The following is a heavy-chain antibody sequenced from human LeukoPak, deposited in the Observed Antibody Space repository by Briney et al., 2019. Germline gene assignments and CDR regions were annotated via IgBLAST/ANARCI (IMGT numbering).Heavy chain of an antibody. CDR3: AKVGDERFLEWLARGGYFDY. CDR2: ISGSGGST. CDR1: GFTFSSYA. Sequence: GGSLRLSCAASGFTFSSYAMSWVRQAPGKGLEWVSVISGSGGSTYYADSVKGRFTISRDNSKNTLYLQMNSLRAEDTAVYYCAKVGDERFLEWLARGGYFDYWGQGTLVTVSS. J-gene: IGHJ4*02. V-gene: IGHV3-23*01. D-gene: IGHD3-3*01.